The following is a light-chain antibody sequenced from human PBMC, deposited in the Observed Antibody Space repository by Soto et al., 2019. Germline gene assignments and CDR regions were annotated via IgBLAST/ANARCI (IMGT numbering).Light chain of an antibody. CDR1: QGIGNY. CDR3: QKYNSAPRT. Sequence: DIQMTQSPSSLSASLGDRVTITCRASQGIGNYLAWYQLQPGQVPKLLIYAASTLQSGVPSRFSGSGSGTDFTLTISSQQPEDVANYFCQKYNSAPRTFGQGTKVEV. V-gene: IGKV1-27*01. CDR2: AAS. J-gene: IGKJ1*01.